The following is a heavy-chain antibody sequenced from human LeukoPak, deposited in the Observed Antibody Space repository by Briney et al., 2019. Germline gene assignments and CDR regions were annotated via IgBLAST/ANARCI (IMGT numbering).Heavy chain of an antibody. CDR3: ARDVGSLVVDY. J-gene: IGHJ4*02. Sequence: ASVKVSCKASGYTFTDYYIHWVRQAPGQGLEWMGWINPNSGGTNYAHKFQGRVTMTSDTSISTVYMDLSSLNSDDTAVYYCARDVGSLVVDYWGQGALVPVSS. V-gene: IGHV1-2*07. CDR1: GYTFTDYY. D-gene: IGHD2-8*02. CDR2: INPNSGGT.